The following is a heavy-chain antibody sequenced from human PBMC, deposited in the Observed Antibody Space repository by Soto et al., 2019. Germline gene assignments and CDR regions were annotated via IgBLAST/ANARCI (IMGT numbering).Heavy chain of an antibody. CDR3: ARVRTENYYGMDV. CDR1: GFTFNNYW. CDR2: IKYDGSEK. J-gene: IGHJ6*02. Sequence: PGGSLRLSCAASGFTFNNYWMSWVRQAPGKGLEWVANIKYDGSEKYHVDSVKGRFTISRDNAKNSVFLQMNSLRADDTAVYHCARVRTENYYGMDVWGQGTTVTVS. V-gene: IGHV3-7*05.